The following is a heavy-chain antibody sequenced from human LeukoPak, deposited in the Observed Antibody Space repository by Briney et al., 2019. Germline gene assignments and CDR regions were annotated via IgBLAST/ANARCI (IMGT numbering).Heavy chain of an antibody. Sequence: GGSLRLSCAASGFTFSSYAMSWVRQAPGKGLEWVSLISGSVGSTYYADSVKGRSTISRDNSKNTLYLRVNSLRAEDTAVYYCAKDAGSGYYYPIDYWGQGTLVTVSS. D-gene: IGHD3-22*01. CDR2: ISGSVGST. V-gene: IGHV3-23*01. CDR1: GFTFSSYA. CDR3: AKDAGSGYYYPIDY. J-gene: IGHJ4*02.